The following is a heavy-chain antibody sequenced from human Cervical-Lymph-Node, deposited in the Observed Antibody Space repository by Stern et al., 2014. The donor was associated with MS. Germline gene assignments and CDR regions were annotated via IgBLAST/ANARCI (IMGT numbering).Heavy chain of an antibody. CDR3: AADQAQGDFDY. CDR2: IVVGSGNT. V-gene: IGHV1-58*01. J-gene: IGHJ4*02. Sequence: QLVESGPEVKKPGTSVKVSCKASGFTFTSSAVQWVRQARGQRLGWIGRIVVGSGNTNYAQKFQERVTITRDMSTSTAYMELSSLRSEDTAVYYCAADQAQGDFDYWGQGTLVTVSS. CDR1: GFTFTSSA.